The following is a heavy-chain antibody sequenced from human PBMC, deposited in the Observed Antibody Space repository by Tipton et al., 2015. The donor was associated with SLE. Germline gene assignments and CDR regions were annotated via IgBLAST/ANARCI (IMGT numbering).Heavy chain of an antibody. CDR3: ARVDGGGMGYYYYMDV. D-gene: IGHD3-10*01. CDR1: GGSISSSSYY. J-gene: IGHJ6*03. CDR2: IYHSGST. V-gene: IGHV4-39*07. Sequence: TLSLTCTVSGGSISSSSYYWGWIRQPPGKGLEWIGSIYHSGSTYYNPSLKSRVTISADTSKNQFSLKLSSVTAADTAVYYCARVDGGGMGYYYYMDVWGKGTTVTVSS.